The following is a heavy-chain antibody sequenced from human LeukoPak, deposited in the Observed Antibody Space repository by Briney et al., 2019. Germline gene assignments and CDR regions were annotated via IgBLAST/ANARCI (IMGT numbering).Heavy chain of an antibody. CDR1: GFTFSSYA. CDR3: AKDGLGIWSRGYFDY. J-gene: IGHJ4*02. Sequence: GGSLRLSCAASGFTFSSYAMSWVRQAPGKGLEWVSAISGSGGSTYYADSVKGRFTIPRDNSKNTLYLQMNSLRAEDTAVYYCAKDGLGIWSRGYFDYWGQGTLVTVSS. CDR2: ISGSGGST. D-gene: IGHD7-27*01. V-gene: IGHV3-23*01.